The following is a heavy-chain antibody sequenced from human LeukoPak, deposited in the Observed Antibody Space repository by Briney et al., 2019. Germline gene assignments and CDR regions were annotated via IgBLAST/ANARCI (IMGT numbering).Heavy chain of an antibody. V-gene: IGHV3-21*01. CDR1: GFTLSSYS. CDR3: ARVIRRVAAPTGDY. J-gene: IGHJ4*02. Sequence: GGSLRLSCAASGFTLSSYSTNWVRQAPGKGLEWVSSISSSSSYIYYADSVKGRFTISRDNAKNSLYLQMNSRRAEDTAVYYCARVIRRVAAPTGDYWGQGTLVTVSS. CDR2: ISSSSSYI. D-gene: IGHD2-15*01.